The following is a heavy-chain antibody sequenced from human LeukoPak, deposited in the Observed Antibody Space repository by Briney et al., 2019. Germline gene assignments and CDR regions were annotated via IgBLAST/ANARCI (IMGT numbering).Heavy chain of an antibody. CDR3: TRDLTGTTWSENDY. J-gene: IGHJ4*02. Sequence: SGGSLRLSCEVSGISVRGSYMSWVRQAPGKGLEWVSVIYGGDRTYYAESVKGRFTISRDTSKNTLYLQMNNLRADDTARYYCTRDLTGTTWSENDYWGQGTLVTISS. D-gene: IGHD6-13*01. CDR2: IYGGDRT. CDR1: GISVRGSY. V-gene: IGHV3-53*01.